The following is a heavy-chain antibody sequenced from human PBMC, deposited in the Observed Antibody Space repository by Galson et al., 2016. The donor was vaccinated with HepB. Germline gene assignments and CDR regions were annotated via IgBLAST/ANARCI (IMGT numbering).Heavy chain of an antibody. D-gene: IGHD3-10*01. CDR3: ARDKSGGYYGSGTYLRNYYAMDV. V-gene: IGHV3-30*04. CDR1: GFTFSNFA. Sequence: LRLSCAASGFTFSNFAVHWVRQAPGKGLEWVAVMSYDGGNKYYADSVKGRSTISRDNSKNTLFLQMNSLRAEDTAVYYCARDKSGGYYGSGTYLRNYYAMDVWGQGTTVTVSS. CDR2: MSYDGGNK. J-gene: IGHJ6*02.